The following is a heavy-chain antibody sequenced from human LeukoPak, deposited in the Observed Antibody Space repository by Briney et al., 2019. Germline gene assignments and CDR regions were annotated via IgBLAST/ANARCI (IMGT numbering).Heavy chain of an antibody. CDR2: ISRRSTTI. J-gene: IGHJ6*02. D-gene: IGHD5-12*01. Sequence: GGSLRLSCAASGFTFSDSHINWVRQAPGKGLEWVSYISRRSTTIYYGDSVKGRFTISRDNARNSLYLQMNSLRAEDTAVYYCARALGWINYGMDVWGQGTTVTVSS. CDR3: ARALGWINYGMDV. CDR1: GFTFSDSH. V-gene: IGHV3-48*01.